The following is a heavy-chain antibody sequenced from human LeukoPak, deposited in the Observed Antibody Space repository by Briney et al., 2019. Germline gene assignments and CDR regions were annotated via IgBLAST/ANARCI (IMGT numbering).Heavy chain of an antibody. CDR1: GGSISSYY. Sequence: SETLSLTCTVSGGSISSYYWSWIRQPAGTGLEWIGRIYTSGSTNYNPSLKSRVTMSVDTSKNQFSLKLSSVTAADTAVYYCAREPTIFGSYNWFDPWGQGTLVTVSS. CDR3: AREPTIFGSYNWFDP. J-gene: IGHJ5*02. CDR2: IYTSGST. V-gene: IGHV4-4*07. D-gene: IGHD3-3*01.